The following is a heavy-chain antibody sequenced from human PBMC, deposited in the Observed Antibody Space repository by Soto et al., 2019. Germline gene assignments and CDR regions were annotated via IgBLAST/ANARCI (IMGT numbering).Heavy chain of an antibody. CDR3: ARGSVLMLYAVLDC. CDR2: INHSGST. V-gene: IGHV4-34*01. J-gene: IGHJ4*02. D-gene: IGHD2-8*01. CDR1: GGSFSGYY. Sequence: SETLSLTCAVYGGSFSGYYWSWIRQPPGKGLEWIGEINHSGSTNYNPSLKSRVTMSVDTSKNQFSLRLASMTAADTAVYYCARGSVLMLYAVLDCWDQGALVTVSS.